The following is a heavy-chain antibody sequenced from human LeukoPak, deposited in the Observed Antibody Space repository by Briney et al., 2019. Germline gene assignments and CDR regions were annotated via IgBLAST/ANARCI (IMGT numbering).Heavy chain of an antibody. CDR2: ISYTGYT. CDR1: GGSISGYY. J-gene: IGHJ4*02. V-gene: IGHV4-59*12. Sequence: PSETLSLTCSVSGGSISGYYWNWIRQPPGKGLEWIAYISYTGYTNYNPSLKRRVTISVDTSKNHLSLKLTSVTAADTAVYYCAKDSRRFGGVIVPRAYWGQGTLVTVSS. D-gene: IGHD3-16*02. CDR3: AKDSRRFGGVIVPRAY.